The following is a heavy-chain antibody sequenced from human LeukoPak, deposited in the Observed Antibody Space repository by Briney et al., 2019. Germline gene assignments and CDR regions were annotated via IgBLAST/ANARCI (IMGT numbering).Heavy chain of an antibody. CDR3: TTLSYAAAPT. Sequence: KPGGSLRLSCAASGFTFSNAWMSWVRQAPGKGLEWVSRVRSETDGGTTDYAAPVQGRFTISRDDSKNTLYLQMNSLETDDTAVYYCTTLSYAAAPTWGQGTLSPSPQ. D-gene: IGHD2-2*01. CDR2: VRSETDGGTT. J-gene: IGHJ5*02. V-gene: IGHV3-15*01. CDR1: GFTFSNAW.